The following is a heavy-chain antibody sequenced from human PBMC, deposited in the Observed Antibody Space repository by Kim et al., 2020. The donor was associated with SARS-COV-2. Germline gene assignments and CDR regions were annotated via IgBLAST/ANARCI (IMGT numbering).Heavy chain of an antibody. J-gene: IGHJ4*02. V-gene: IGHV3-49*02. CDR3: TSNYGSGRFYFDD. D-gene: IGHD3-10*01. Sequence: YAASVKGRFTISRDDAKSIAYLQMNSLRTEDTAVYYCTSNYGSGRFYFDDWGQGALVTVSS.